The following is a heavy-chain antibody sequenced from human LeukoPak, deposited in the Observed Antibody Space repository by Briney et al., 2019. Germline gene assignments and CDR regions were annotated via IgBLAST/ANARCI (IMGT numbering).Heavy chain of an antibody. D-gene: IGHD3-10*01. CDR1: GGSFSGYY. Sequence: SETLSLTCAVYGGSFSGYYWSWIRQPPGKGLEWIGEINHSGSTNYNPSLKSRVTISVDTSKNQFSLKLSSVTAADTAVYYCARSGRITMVRGGRGWFDPWGQGTLVTVSS. CDR2: INHSGST. J-gene: IGHJ5*02. CDR3: ARSGRITMVRGGRGWFDP. V-gene: IGHV4-34*01.